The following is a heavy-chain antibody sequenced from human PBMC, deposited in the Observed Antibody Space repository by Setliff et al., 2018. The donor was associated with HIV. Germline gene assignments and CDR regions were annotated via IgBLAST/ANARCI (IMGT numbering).Heavy chain of an antibody. CDR2: IYHSGNT. J-gene: IGHJ3*02. D-gene: IGHD2-21*02. V-gene: IGHV4-38-2*02. Sequence: SETPSLTCTVSGDSISSDFYWGWIRQPPGKGLEWIGSIYHSGNTYYMPSLQSRVTISVDMSKNQFSLNLNSVTAADTAVYYCARGQGCGGGCHYAFEMWGQGTMVTVSS. CDR1: GDSISSDFY. CDR3: ARGQGCGGGCHYAFEM.